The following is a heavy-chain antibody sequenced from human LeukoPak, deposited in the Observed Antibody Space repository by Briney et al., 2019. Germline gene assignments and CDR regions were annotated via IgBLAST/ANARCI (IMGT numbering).Heavy chain of an antibody. D-gene: IGHD3-10*01. V-gene: IGHV3-7*01. Sequence: GGALRLSCAASGFTFSSDWMSCVRQAPGKGLEWVANIKQDGREKYYVDSVQGRFPISRDNAKNPLYLQMHSLRAQDTAVSYCARRAGSVDYWGQGTIVSVSS. CDR1: GFTFSSDW. CDR2: IKQDGREK. J-gene: IGHJ4*02. CDR3: ARRAGSVDY.